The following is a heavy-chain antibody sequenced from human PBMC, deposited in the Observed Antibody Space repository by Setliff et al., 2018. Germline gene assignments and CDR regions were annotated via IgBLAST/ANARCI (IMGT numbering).Heavy chain of an antibody. D-gene: IGHD3-3*01. Sequence: ASVKVSCKVSGYTLTELSRHWVRQAPGKGLEWMGGFDPEDGETSYAQKFQGRVTMTRDTSTSTVYMELSSLRSEDTAVYYCARGRDFWSGYLVYWGQGTLVTVSS. CDR3: ARGRDFWSGYLVY. CDR2: FDPEDGET. V-gene: IGHV1-24*01. J-gene: IGHJ4*02. CDR1: GYTLTELS.